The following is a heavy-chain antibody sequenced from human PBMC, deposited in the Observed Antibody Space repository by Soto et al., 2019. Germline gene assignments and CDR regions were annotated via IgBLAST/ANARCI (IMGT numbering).Heavy chain of an antibody. CDR2: IYYSGST. CDR3: ARVPGQGIVAKTAPTYYFDY. D-gene: IGHD5-12*01. CDR1: GGSFSSGSYY. Sequence: PXETLSLTCTVSGGSFSSGSYYWSWIRQPPGKGLEWIGYIYYSGSTNYNPSLKSRVTISVDTSKNQFSLKLSSVTAADTAVYYCARVPGQGIVAKTAPTYYFDYWGQGTLVTVSS. J-gene: IGHJ4*02. V-gene: IGHV4-61*01.